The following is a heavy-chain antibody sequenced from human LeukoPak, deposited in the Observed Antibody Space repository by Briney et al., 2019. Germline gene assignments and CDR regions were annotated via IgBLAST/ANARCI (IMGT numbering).Heavy chain of an antibody. CDR3: ARAGYYDSSGYYQVDY. Sequence: GASAKVSCKASGYTFTSYGISWVRQAPGQGLEWIGWISAYNGNTNYAQKLQGRVTMTTDTSTSTAYMELRSLRSDDTAVYYCARAGYYDSSGYYQVDYWGQGTLVAVSS. CDR1: GYTFTSYG. J-gene: IGHJ4*02. CDR2: ISAYNGNT. D-gene: IGHD3-22*01. V-gene: IGHV1-18*01.